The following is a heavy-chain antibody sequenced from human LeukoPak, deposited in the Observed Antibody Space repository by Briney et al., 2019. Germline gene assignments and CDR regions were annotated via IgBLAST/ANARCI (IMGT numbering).Heavy chain of an antibody. CDR3: ARSAYNYGYVYFDH. J-gene: IGHJ4*02. Sequence: ASVKVSCKASGYTFTGCFIHYVRQAPGQGLEWMVWIDPNSDNIRYSETFKDRVTMTRDTSTNTAYMELSWLRSDDMAVYYCARSAYNYGYVYFDHWGQGTLVIVSS. CDR1: GYTFTGCF. V-gene: IGHV1-2*02. D-gene: IGHD5-18*01. CDR2: IDPNSDNI.